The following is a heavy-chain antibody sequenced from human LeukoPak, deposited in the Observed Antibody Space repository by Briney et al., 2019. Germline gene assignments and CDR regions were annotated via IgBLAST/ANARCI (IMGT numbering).Heavy chain of an antibody. V-gene: IGHV3-23*01. CDR2: ISGGGGST. CDR1: GFAFSSYD. J-gene: IGHJ5*02. D-gene: IGHD3-9*01. Sequence: GGSLRLSCAASGFAFSSYDMHWVRQAPGVGLEWVSTISGGGGSTFYADSVKGRFTISRDNSKNTLYLQMNSLRADDTAVYYCAKGYYDILTDYFHNWFNPWGQGTLVIVSS. CDR3: AKGYYDILTDYFHNWFNP.